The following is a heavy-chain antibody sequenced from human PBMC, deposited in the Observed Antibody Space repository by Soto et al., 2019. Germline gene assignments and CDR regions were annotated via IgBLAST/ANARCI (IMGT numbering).Heavy chain of an antibody. CDR1: GTIFSSYT. V-gene: IGHV1-69*08. D-gene: IGHD3-16*01. Sequence: QVQLVQSGAEVKKPGSSVRVSFKASGTIFSSYTISWVRQAPGQGLEWMGRIIPILGETNSAQKFQGRVTLTADKSTNTAYMPLNSLRLEDTAVYYCARGLGGRMDDWGQGTTVTVSS. CDR2: IIPILGET. J-gene: IGHJ6*02. CDR3: ARGLGGRMDD.